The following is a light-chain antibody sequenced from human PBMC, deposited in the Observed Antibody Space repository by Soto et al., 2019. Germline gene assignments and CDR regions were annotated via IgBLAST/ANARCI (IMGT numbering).Light chain of an antibody. Sequence: QSVLKQPPSTSGTPVQRVTISCSGSNSNIGSDAVHWYQQHPGTAPKLLIYTNNQRPSGVPDRFSGSKSGTSASLAINGLQSEDEGDYYCASWDDSLSVVVFGGGTKLTVL. CDR1: NSNIGSDA. CDR2: TNN. CDR3: ASWDDSLSVVV. J-gene: IGLJ2*01. V-gene: IGLV1-44*01.